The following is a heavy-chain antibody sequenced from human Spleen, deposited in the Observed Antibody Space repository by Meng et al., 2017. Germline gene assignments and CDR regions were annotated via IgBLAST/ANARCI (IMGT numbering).Heavy chain of an antibody. V-gene: IGHV4-34*01. CDR2: INHSGST. CDR3: ARGVGSLDF. Sequence: SETLSLTCAVYGGSFSGYYWSWIRQPPGKGLEWIGEINHSGSTNYNPSLKSRVTISVDTSKNQFSLKLSSVTAADTAVYYCARGVGSLDFWGQGTLVTGSS. D-gene: IGHD6-25*01. J-gene: IGHJ4*02. CDR1: GGSFSGYY.